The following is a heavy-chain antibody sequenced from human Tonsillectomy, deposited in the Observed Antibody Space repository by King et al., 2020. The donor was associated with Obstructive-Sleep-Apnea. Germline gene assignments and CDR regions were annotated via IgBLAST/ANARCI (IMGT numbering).Heavy chain of an antibody. CDR3: AREGRYFDWAPNWYFDL. V-gene: IGHV3-48*04. Sequence: EVQLVESGGGLVQPGGSLRLSCAASGFTFSSYSMNWVRQAPGKGLEWVSYISSSSSTIYYADSVKGRFTISRDNAKNSLYLQMNSLRAEDTAVYYCAREGRYFDWAPNWYFDLWGRGTLVTVSS. D-gene: IGHD3-9*01. CDR2: ISSSSSTI. CDR1: GFTFSSYS. J-gene: IGHJ2*01.